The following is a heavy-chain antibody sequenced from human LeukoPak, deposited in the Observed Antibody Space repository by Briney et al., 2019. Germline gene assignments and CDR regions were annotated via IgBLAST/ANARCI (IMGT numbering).Heavy chain of an antibody. CDR2: ISSSSSYI. D-gene: IGHD6-13*01. CDR1: GFTFSSYS. Sequence: GGSLRLSCAASGFTFSSYSMNWVRQPPGKGLEWVSSISSSSSYIYYADSVKGRFTISRDNAKNSLYLQMNSLRAEDTAVYYYRTSSWYGDHLPPFDYWGQGTLVTVSS. CDR3: RTSSWYGDHLPPFDY. J-gene: IGHJ4*02. V-gene: IGHV3-21*01.